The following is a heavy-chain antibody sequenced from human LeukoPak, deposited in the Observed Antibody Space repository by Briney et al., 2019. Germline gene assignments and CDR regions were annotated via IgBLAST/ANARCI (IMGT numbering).Heavy chain of an antibody. CDR3: ARRADSSGNQYNWFDP. Sequence: ASVKVSCKASGYTFTNYYIHWVRQAPGQGLEWMGVINPGGGSPGYAQEFHGRLTMTRDTSTSTVYMELSSLRSEDTAVYYCARRADSSGNQYNWFDPWGQGTLVTVSS. CDR2: INPGGGSP. D-gene: IGHD3-22*01. V-gene: IGHV1-46*01. CDR1: GYTFTNYY. J-gene: IGHJ5*02.